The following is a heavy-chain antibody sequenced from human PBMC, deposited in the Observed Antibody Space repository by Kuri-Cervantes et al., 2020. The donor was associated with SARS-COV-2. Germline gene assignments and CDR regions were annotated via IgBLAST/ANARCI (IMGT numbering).Heavy chain of an antibody. D-gene: IGHD7-27*01. CDR2: ISYDGSNK. CDR3: ARERQTGDRYFDY. V-gene: IGHV3-30*03. Sequence: GESLKISCAASGFTFSSYGMHWVRQAPGKGLEWVAVISYDGSNKYYADSVKGRFTISRDNSKNTLYLQMNSLRAEDTAVYYCARERQTGDRYFDYWGQGTLVTVSS. J-gene: IGHJ4*02. CDR1: GFTFSSYG.